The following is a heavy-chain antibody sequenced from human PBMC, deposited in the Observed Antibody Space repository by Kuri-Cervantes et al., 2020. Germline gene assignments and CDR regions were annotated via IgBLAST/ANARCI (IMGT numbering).Heavy chain of an antibody. Sequence: GESLKISCAASGFTFSSYGMHWVRQAPGKGLEWVAVIWYDGRNKYYADSVKGRFTISRDNAKNSLYLQMNSLRAEDTAVYYCARVGTRGDSIEYFDYWGQGTLVTVSS. J-gene: IGHJ4*02. CDR1: GFTFSSYG. V-gene: IGHV3-33*08. CDR3: ARVGTRGDSIEYFDY. D-gene: IGHD2-21*02. CDR2: IWYDGRNK.